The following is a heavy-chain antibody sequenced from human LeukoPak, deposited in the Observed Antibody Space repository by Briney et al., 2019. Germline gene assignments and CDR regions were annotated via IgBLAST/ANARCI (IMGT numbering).Heavy chain of an antibody. V-gene: IGHV4-61*02. CDR3: AGEGIVGATAY. CDR2: IYTSGST. Sequence: SETLSLTCTVSGGSISSGSYYWSWIRQPAGKGLEWIGRIYTSGSTNYNPSLKSRVTISVDTSKNQSSPKLSSVTAADTAVYYCAGEGIVGATAYWGQGTLVTVSS. D-gene: IGHD1-26*01. CDR1: GGSISSGSYY. J-gene: IGHJ4*02.